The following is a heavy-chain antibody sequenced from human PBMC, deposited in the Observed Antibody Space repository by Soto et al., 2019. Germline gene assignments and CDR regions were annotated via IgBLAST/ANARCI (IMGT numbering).Heavy chain of an antibody. V-gene: IGHV5-51*01. CDR1: GYTFDSNW. CDR2: IYPGDSGT. D-gene: IGHD3-16*01. J-gene: IGHJ4*02. Sequence: GESLKISCQSAGYTFDSNWIVWVRQIPGKGLEWMGIIYPGDSGTRYSPSFQVLATNTIDRTFKSAYLQCRSRRASDTAMYYGARLLGSWGDPHYFDSWGQGTAVTVSS. CDR3: ARLLGSWGDPHYFDS.